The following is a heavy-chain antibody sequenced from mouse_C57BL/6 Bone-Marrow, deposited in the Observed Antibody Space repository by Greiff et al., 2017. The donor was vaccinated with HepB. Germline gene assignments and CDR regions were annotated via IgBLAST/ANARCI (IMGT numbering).Heavy chain of an antibody. D-gene: IGHD2-12*01. Sequence: QVQLQQSGPGLVQPSQSLSITCTVSGFSLTSYGVHWVRQSPGKGLEWLGLIWRGGSTDYNAAFLSRLSITNDNSKSQVFFKMNSLQADDTAIYYCAKKGRRVAMDYWGQGTSVTVSS. CDR1: GFSLTSYG. J-gene: IGHJ4*01. CDR2: IWRGGST. CDR3: AKKGRRVAMDY. V-gene: IGHV2-5*01.